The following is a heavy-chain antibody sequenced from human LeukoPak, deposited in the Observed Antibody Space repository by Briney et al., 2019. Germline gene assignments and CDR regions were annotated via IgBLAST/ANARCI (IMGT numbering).Heavy chain of an antibody. V-gene: IGHV3-30*02. D-gene: IGHD1-1*01. CDR1: GFTFRSYG. J-gene: IGHJ5*02. CDR2: IRYDASNK. CDR3: ATDVHPGNNWFDP. Sequence: GGSLRLSCAASGFTFRSYGMHWVRQAPGKGLEWVAFIRYDASNKYYADSVKGRFTISRDNSKNTLYLQMNSLRAEDTAVYYCATDVHPGNNWFDPWGQGTLVTVSS.